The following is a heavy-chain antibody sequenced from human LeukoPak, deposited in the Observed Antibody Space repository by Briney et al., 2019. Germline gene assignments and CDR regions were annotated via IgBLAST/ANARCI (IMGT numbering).Heavy chain of an antibody. CDR2: IKGVGSHT. Sequence: GGSLRLSSAASGFTLSNYRMHWVRQAPGKGLVWVSRIKGVGSHTIYADSVKGRFTISRDNAKNTLYLQMRSLRAEDTAAYYCVRDWDHFDFDSWGQGTLVTVSS. D-gene: IGHD3-9*01. CDR1: GFTLSNYR. V-gene: IGHV3-74*01. CDR3: VRDWDHFDFDS. J-gene: IGHJ5*01.